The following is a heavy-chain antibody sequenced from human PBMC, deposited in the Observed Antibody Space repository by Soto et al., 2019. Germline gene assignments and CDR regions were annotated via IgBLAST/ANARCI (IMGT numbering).Heavy chain of an antibody. CDR1: GGSISSYY. CDR3: AGQGPAYYDFWSGYYIPYYFDY. V-gene: IGHV4-59*08. J-gene: IGHJ4*02. D-gene: IGHD3-3*01. CDR2: IYYSGST. Sequence: SETLSLTCTVSGGSISSYYWSWIRQPPGKGLEWIGYIYYSGSTNYNPSLKTRVTISVDTSKNQFSLKLSSVTAADTAVYYWAGQGPAYYDFWSGYYIPYYFDYWGQGTLVTVSP.